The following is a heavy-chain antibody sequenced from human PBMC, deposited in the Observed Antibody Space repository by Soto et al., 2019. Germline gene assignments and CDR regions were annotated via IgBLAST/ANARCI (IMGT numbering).Heavy chain of an antibody. Sequence: QVQLQESGPGLVKPSQTLSLTCTVSGTSITSGDYYWSWIRQHPGKGLEWIGFIYYSGSTYYNPSLKSRVTISVDTSKNQFSLNLSSVTAADTAVYYCARAHSNPYGDPFDYWGQGTLVTVSS. J-gene: IGHJ4*02. CDR1: GTSITSGDYY. D-gene: IGHD4-17*01. CDR2: IYYSGST. V-gene: IGHV4-31*03. CDR3: ARAHSNPYGDPFDY.